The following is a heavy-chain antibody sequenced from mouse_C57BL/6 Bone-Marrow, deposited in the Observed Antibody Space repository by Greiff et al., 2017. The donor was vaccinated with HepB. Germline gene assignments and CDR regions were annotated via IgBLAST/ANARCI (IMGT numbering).Heavy chain of an antibody. CDR1: GFTFSDYG. CDR2: ISSGSSTI. Sequence: DVKLVESGGGLVKPGGSLKLSCAASGFTFSDYGMHWVRQAPEKGLEWVAYISSGSSTIYYADTVKGRFTISRDNAKNTLFLQMTSLRSEDTAMYYCARGVVTPFAYWGQGTLVTVSA. CDR3: ARGVVTPFAY. J-gene: IGHJ3*01. D-gene: IGHD2-2*01. V-gene: IGHV5-17*01.